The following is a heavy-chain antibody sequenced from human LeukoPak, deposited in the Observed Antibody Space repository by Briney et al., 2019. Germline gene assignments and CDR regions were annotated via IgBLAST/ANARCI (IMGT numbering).Heavy chain of an antibody. V-gene: IGHV3-64*01. D-gene: IGHD3-3*01. CDR3: ARGYDFWSGYWSHSDY. J-gene: IGHJ4*02. Sequence: GGSLRLSCAASGFTFSSYAMHWVRQAPGKGLEYVSAISSNGGSTYYANSVKGRFTISRDNSKNTLCLQMGSLRAEDMAVYYCARGYDFWSGYWSHSDYWGQGTLVTVSS. CDR2: ISSNGGST. CDR1: GFTFSSYA.